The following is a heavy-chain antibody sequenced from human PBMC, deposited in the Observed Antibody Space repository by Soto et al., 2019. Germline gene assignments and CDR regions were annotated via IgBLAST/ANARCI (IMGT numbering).Heavy chain of an antibody. Sequence: QAQLVQSVAEMKKPGASVKVSCKATGYTFSAYTMNWVRQAPGQSLEWMGWINAGSGNTKYSQNFQGGVSITSDTSASTVYMELTGLTSEDTAVYYCARDTETLGPRANDALDIWGQGTMVTVSS. V-gene: IGHV1-3*01. J-gene: IGHJ3*02. CDR3: ARDTETLGPRANDALDI. CDR2: INAGSGNT. CDR1: GYTFSAYT. D-gene: IGHD3-3*02.